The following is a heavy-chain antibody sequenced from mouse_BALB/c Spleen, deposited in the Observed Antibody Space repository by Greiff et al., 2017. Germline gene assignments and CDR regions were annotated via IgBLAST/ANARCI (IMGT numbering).Heavy chain of an antibody. Sequence: EVHLVESGGGLVKPGGSLKLSCAASGFAFSSYDMSWVRQTPEKRLEWVAYISSGGGSTYYPDTVKGRFTISRDNAKNTLYLQMSSLKSEDTAMYYCARHRDGNYDYWGQGTTLTVSS. CDR3: ARHRDGNYDY. V-gene: IGHV5-12-1*01. CDR1: GFAFSSYD. D-gene: IGHD2-1*01. J-gene: IGHJ2*01. CDR2: ISSGGGST.